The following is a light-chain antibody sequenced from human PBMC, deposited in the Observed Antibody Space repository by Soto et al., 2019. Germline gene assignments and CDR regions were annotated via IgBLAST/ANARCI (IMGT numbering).Light chain of an antibody. J-gene: IGLJ1*01. V-gene: IGLV1-44*01. CDR3: AAWDDSLNGYV. Sequence: QLVLTQPPSASGTPGQRVTISCSGSSSNIGSNTVNWYQQLPGTAPKLLIHANNQRPSGVPDRFSGSKSGTSASLAISWLQSEEADYYCAAWDDSLNGYVFGTGTKLTVL. CDR2: ANN. CDR1: SSNIGSNT.